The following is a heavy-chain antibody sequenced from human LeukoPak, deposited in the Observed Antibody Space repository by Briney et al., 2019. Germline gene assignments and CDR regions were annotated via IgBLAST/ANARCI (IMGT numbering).Heavy chain of an antibody. J-gene: IGHJ5*02. CDR2: IYSGGST. V-gene: IGHV3-53*01. Sequence: PGGSLRLSCAASGVTVSSNYMSWVRQAPGKGLEWVSVIYSGGSTYYADSVKGRFTISRDNSKNTLFLQMNSLRAEDTAVYYCARANMVRGVGSFFDRNWFDPWGQGTLVTVSS. CDR3: ARANMVRGVGSFFDRNWFDP. D-gene: IGHD3-10*01. CDR1: GVTVSSNY.